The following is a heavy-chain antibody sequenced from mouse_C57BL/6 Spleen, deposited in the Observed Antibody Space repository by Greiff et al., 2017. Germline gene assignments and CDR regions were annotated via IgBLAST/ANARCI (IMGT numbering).Heavy chain of an antibody. Sequence: QVQLKQPGAELVKPGASVKLSCKASGYTFNSYWLHWVKQRPGRGLEWIGRIDPNSGGTKYNEKFKSKATLTVDKPSSTADMQRSSLTSEDSAVYYCARGDFYYGSSPDYWGQGTTLTVSS. D-gene: IGHD1-1*01. CDR3: ARGDFYYGSSPDY. V-gene: IGHV1-72*01. CDR2: IDPNSGGT. CDR1: GYTFNSYW. J-gene: IGHJ2*01.